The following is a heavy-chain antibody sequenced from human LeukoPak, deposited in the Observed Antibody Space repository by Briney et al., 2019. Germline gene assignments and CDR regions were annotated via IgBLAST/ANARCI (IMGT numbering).Heavy chain of an antibody. D-gene: IGHD3-10*01. J-gene: IGHJ4*02. CDR2: INAGNGNT. V-gene: IGHV1-3*01. CDR3: AQGSESYYNDPLGGGY. Sequence: ASVKVSCKASGYTFTSYAMHWVRQAPGQRLEWMGWINAGNGNTKYSQKFQGRVTITRDTSASTDYMELSSLRSEDTAVYYCAQGSESYYNDPLGGGYWGQGTLVTVSS. CDR1: GYTFTSYA.